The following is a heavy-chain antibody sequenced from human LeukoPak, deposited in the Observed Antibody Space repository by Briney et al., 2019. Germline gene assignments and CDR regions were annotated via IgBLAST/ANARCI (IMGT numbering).Heavy chain of an antibody. Sequence: XSVKVXXKASGYTFTGYYMHWVRQAPGQGLEWMGWINPNSGGTNYTQKFQGRVTMTRDTSISTAYMELSRLRCDDTAVYYCARPSRFEGPYSNYVYWGQGTLVTVSS. CDR2: INPNSGGT. V-gene: IGHV1-2*02. CDR3: ARPSRFEGPYSNYVY. J-gene: IGHJ4*02. CDR1: GYTFTGYY. D-gene: IGHD4-11*01.